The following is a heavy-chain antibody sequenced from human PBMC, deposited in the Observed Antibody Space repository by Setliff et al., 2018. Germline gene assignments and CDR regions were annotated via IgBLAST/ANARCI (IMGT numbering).Heavy chain of an antibody. CDR1: GFTFSNYA. V-gene: IGHV3-23*01. D-gene: IGHD2-15*01. CDR3: ASSSGGNYEAYFDY. CDR2: ISGSGAISYDGTIT. Sequence: GGSLRLSCVVSGFTFSNYAMSWVRQAPGKGLEWVSAISGSGAISYDGTITHYVDSVKGRFSISRDNSQNTLYLQMNSLSPEDTALYYCASSSGGNYEAYFDYWGQGTLVTVSS. J-gene: IGHJ4*02.